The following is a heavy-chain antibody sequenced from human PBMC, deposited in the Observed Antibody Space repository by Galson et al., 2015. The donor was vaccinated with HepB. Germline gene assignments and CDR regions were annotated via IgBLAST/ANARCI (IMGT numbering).Heavy chain of an antibody. V-gene: IGHV1-3*01. CDR1: GYTFTSYA. CDR2: INAGNGNT. J-gene: IGHJ3*02. D-gene: IGHD6-13*01. CDR3: ARESIAVAFDI. Sequence: SVKVSCKASGYTFTSYAMHWVRQAPGQRLEWMGWINAGNGNTKYSQKFQGRVTITRDTSASTAYMELSSLRSEDTAVYCCARESIAVAFDIWGQGTMVTVSS.